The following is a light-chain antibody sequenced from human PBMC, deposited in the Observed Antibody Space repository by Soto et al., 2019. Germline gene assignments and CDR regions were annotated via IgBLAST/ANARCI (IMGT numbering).Light chain of an antibody. J-gene: IGKJ1*01. CDR1: QGISDY. CDR2: GAS. CDR3: QKYNSAAPT. Sequence: DILMTQSPSSLSASIGDRVTITCRASQGISDYLAWYQQKPGKVPKVLIYGASNLQSGVPSRFSGSGSGTDFTLTISSLQPEDVAIYYCQKYNSAAPTFGQGTKVEIK. V-gene: IGKV1-27*01.